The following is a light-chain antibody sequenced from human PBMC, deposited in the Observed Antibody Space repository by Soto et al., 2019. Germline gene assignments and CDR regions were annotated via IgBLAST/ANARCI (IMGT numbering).Light chain of an antibody. J-gene: IGKJ4*01. CDR3: QQADSCPLT. CDR2: AAC. Sequence: DIQMTQSPSSVSASVGDRVTITCRASQGISSWLVWYQQKPGKATKLLIYAACTLQSGVPSRFIGSGSGTDFTLTITSLQPEDFATYYCQQADSCPLTFGGGTKVEIK. CDR1: QGISSW. V-gene: IGKV1-12*01.